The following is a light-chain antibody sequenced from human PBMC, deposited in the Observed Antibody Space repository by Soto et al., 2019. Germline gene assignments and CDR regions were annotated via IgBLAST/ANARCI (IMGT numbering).Light chain of an antibody. V-gene: IGKV1-5*03. Sequence: GDRVTITCRASQSINNWLAWYQQKPGKAPKLLVYRTSSLQSGVPSRFSGSGSGTEFTLTISSLQPDEYATYYCQQYDSYPYTFGQGTKLEIK. CDR2: RTS. CDR1: QSINNW. J-gene: IGKJ2*01. CDR3: QQYDSYPYT.